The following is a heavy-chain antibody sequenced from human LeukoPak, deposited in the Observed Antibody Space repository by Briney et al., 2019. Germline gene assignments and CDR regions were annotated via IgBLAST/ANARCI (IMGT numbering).Heavy chain of an antibody. Sequence: PSETLSLTCTVSGVSISSYHWTWIRQPPGEGLEWIGHIYNSGSTNYNPSLRGRVTISLDTSKNQVSLKLNSVTAADTAMYYCARHPVDVWGQGTTVTVSS. V-gene: IGHV4-59*01. CDR3: ARHPVDV. CDR1: GVSISSYH. J-gene: IGHJ6*02. CDR2: IYNSGST.